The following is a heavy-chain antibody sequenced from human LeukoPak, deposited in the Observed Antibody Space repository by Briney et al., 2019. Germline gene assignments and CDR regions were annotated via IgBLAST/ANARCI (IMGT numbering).Heavy chain of an antibody. CDR1: GFTFSSYC. Sequence: PGGSLRLSCAASGFTFSSYCMHWVRQVPGKGLVWVSRINRDGRTTTYAESVKGRFTISRDNAKNTLYLQMSSLTAEDTAVYYCARDNGDSYHTAFDFGGQGDLATVSS. CDR2: INRDGRTT. J-gene: IGHJ4*02. V-gene: IGHV3-74*01. D-gene: IGHD2-21*01. CDR3: ARDNGDSYHTAFDF.